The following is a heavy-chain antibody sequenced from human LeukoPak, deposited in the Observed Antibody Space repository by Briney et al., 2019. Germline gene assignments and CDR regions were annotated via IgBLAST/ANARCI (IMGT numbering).Heavy chain of an antibody. CDR3: ARGRANYYGSGSCLNFYYYYYMDV. J-gene: IGHJ6*03. V-gene: IGHV4-34*01. Sequence: SETLSLTCAVYGGSFSGYYWSWIRQPPGKGLEWIGEINHSGSTNYNPSLKSRVTISVDTSKNQFSLKLSSVTAADTAVYYCARGRANYYGSGSCLNFYYYYYMDVWGKGTTVTVSS. D-gene: IGHD3-10*01. CDR2: INHSGST. CDR1: GGSFSGYY.